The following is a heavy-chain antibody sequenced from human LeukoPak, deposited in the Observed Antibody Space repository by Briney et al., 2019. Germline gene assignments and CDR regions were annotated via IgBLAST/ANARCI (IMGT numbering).Heavy chain of an antibody. Sequence: GGSLRLSCAASGFTFSSYWMHWVRQAPGKGLEWVSAISGSGGSTYYADSVKGRFTISRDNSKNTLYLQMNSLRAEDTAVYYCAKDNTPPLPRYYFDYWGQGTLVTVSS. V-gene: IGHV3-23*01. CDR2: ISGSGGST. J-gene: IGHJ4*02. CDR1: GFTFSSYW. D-gene: IGHD2-2*02. CDR3: AKDNTPPLPRYYFDY.